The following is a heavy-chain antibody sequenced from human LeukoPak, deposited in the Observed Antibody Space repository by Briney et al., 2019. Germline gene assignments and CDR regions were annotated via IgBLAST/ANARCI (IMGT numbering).Heavy chain of an antibody. V-gene: IGHV1-46*01. Sequence: GASVKVSYKAPGYTFTSYYMHRVRQAPGQGLEWMGIINPSGGRTSYAQKFHGRVTMTRDTCTSTVYMELSSLRSEDTGVYYCARDGVVAATVWFDPWGQGTLVTVSS. CDR1: GYTFTSYY. J-gene: IGHJ5*02. CDR2: INPSGGRT. CDR3: ARDGVVAATVWFDP. D-gene: IGHD2-15*01.